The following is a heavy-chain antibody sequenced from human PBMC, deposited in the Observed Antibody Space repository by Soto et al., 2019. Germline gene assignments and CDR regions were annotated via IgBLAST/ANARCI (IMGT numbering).Heavy chain of an antibody. CDR3: VKDRVPGAYGNYYGMDV. D-gene: IGHD5-12*01. CDR2: ISYDGSDK. V-gene: IGHV3-30*18. CDR1: GFTFNNSG. J-gene: IGHJ6*02. Sequence: LRLFCRVSGFTFNNSGMHWVRQAPGKGLEWMAVISYDGSDKYYAGSVKGRVIISRDNSKNTLNLEMNSLRAEDTAIYYCVKDRVPGAYGNYYGMDVWGQGTTVTVSS.